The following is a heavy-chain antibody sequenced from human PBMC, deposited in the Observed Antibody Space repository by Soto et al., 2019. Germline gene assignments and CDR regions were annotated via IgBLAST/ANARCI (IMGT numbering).Heavy chain of an antibody. V-gene: IGHV1-69*02. CDR1: GGTFSSYT. J-gene: IGHJ6*03. Sequence: QVQLVQSGAEVKKPGSSVKVSCTASGGTFSSYTISWVRQAPGQGLEWMGRIIPILGIANYAQKFQGRVTITADKSTSTADMELSSLRSEDTAVYYCARLYYGSGSAFDYMDVWGKGTTVTVSS. CDR3: ARLYYGSGSAFDYMDV. CDR2: IIPILGIA. D-gene: IGHD3-10*01.